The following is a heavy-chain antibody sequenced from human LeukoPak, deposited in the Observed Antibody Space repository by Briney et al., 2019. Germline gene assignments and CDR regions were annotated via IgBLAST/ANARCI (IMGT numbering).Heavy chain of an antibody. Sequence: PGGSLRLSCAASGFTFSSYAMSWVRQAPGKGLEWVSAISGSGGSTYYADSVKGRFTISRDNSKNTLYLQMNSLRAEDAAVYYCARVNRGSASTFDYWGQGTLVTVSS. D-gene: IGHD7-27*01. CDR3: ARVNRGSASTFDY. CDR1: GFTFSSYA. V-gene: IGHV3-23*01. CDR2: ISGSGGST. J-gene: IGHJ4*02.